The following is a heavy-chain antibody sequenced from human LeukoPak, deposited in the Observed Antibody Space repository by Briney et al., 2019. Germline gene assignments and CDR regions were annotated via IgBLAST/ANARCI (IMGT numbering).Heavy chain of an antibody. CDR1: GFTFSSYA. V-gene: IGHV3-30-3*01. D-gene: IGHD6-6*01. CDR3: AMTPDSSSSIYFDY. Sequence: SGGSLRLSCAASGFTFSSYAMHWVRQAPGKGLEWVAVISYDGSNKYYADSVKGRFTISRDNSKNTLYLQMNSLRAEDTAVYYCAMTPDSSSSIYFDYWGQGTLVTVSS. J-gene: IGHJ4*02. CDR2: ISYDGSNK.